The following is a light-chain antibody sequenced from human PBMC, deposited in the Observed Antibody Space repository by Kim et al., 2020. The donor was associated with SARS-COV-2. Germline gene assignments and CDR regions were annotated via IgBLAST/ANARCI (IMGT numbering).Light chain of an antibody. V-gene: IGLV2-8*01. CDR3: SSYAGSNNGV. CDR1: SSDIASYDY. J-gene: IGLJ2*01. CDR2: DVT. Sequence: QSALTQPPSASGSPGQSVTISCTGSSSDIASYDYVSWYQQYPGKAPKLIIYDVTKRPSGVPDRFSGSKSANTASLTVSGLQAEDEADYYCSSYAGSNNGVFGGGTQLTDL.